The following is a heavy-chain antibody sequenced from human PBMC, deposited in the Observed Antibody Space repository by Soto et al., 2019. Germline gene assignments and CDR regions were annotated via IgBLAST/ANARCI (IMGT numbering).Heavy chain of an antibody. CDR2: FYYSGNT. CDR1: GDSISGSTYY. CDR3: ARRHGLDIDADY. D-gene: IGHD1-1*01. V-gene: IGHV4-39*01. Sequence: SETLSLTCSVSGDSISGSTYYWGWMRQPPGKGLEWIASFYYSGNTYYNPSLKSRVTISVDTSKNQFSLKLSSVTAADTAVYYGARRHGLDIDADYWGPGTLVAVAS. J-gene: IGHJ4*02.